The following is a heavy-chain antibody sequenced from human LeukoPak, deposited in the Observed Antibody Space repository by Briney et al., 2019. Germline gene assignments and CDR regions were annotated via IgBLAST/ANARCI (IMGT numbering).Heavy chain of an antibody. CDR1: GYTFSSSW. J-gene: IGHJ4*02. CDR3: GSGCSCNF. D-gene: IGHD2-15*01. Sequence: GGSLRLSCAEPGYTFSSSWTHWVRQAPGKGLERVSRIKRDGRTTSYADSVKGRFTNSRDNAKNTLYLLMNKLRAEDTAVCYCGSGCSCNFWGQGTLVTVSS. V-gene: IGHV3-74*01. CDR2: IKRDGRTT.